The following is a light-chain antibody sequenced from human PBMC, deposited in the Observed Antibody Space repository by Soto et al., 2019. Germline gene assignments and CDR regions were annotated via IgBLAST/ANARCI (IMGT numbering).Light chain of an antibody. V-gene: IGKV1-8*01. J-gene: IGKJ4*01. Sequence: AIRMTQSPSSFSASTGDRVTITCRASQGIRSYLAWYQQKPGKAPKLLIYAASTLQSGVPSRFSGSGSGTDLTLTISCLQSEDFATYYCQQYYSYPPLTFGGGTKVEIK. CDR1: QGIRSY. CDR2: AAS. CDR3: QQYYSYPPLT.